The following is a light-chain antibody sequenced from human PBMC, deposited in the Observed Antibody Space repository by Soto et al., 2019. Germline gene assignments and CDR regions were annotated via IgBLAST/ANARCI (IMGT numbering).Light chain of an antibody. CDR2: SHN. J-gene: IGLJ2*01. Sequence: QSVLTQPPSASGTPGQRVTISCSGSSSNIGRNTVNWYQQLPGTAPKLLIYSHNQRPSGVPDRFSGSKSGTSASLAISGLQSEDEADYYWAAWDDSMNVQLFGGGTKLTVL. V-gene: IGLV1-44*01. CDR1: SSNIGRNT. CDR3: AAWDDSMNVQL.